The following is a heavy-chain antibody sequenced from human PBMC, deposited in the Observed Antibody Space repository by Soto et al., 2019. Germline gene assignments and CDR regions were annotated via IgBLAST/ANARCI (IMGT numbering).Heavy chain of an antibody. CDR2: IRTKSNNFAT. J-gene: IGHJ6*02. V-gene: IGHV3-73*01. CDR3: SRHQEGRSMVFYGMDV. Sequence: VRLSCAASGFTLSGSDIHWVRQASGKGLEWVGRIRTKSNNFATSYAESVRGRFTISRDDSDNTASLQMSSLKTEDTAIYYCSRHQEGRSMVFYGMDVWGQGTTVTVSS. CDR1: GFTLSGSD. D-gene: IGHD3-10*01.